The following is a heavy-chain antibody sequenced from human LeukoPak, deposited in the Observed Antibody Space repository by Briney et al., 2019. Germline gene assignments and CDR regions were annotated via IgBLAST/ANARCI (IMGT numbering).Heavy chain of an antibody. D-gene: IGHD1-26*01. J-gene: IGHJ3*02. CDR2: IYYSGII. CDR1: GGSITSYY. V-gene: IGHV4-59*01. Sequence: TSETLSLTCTVSGGSITSYYWSWIRQPPGKGLEWIGYIYYSGIINYNPSLKSRVTISVDTSKNQLSLKLSSVTAADTAVYYCAIDSQSFYASFDIWGQGTMVTVS. CDR3: AIDSQSFYASFDI.